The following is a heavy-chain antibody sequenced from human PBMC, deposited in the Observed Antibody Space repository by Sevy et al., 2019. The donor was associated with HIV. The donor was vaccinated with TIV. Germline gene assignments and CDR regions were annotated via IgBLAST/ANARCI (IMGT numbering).Heavy chain of an antibody. CDR2: ISYDGTYK. CDR3: ARVAVSYCTNDCYHRFDY. Sequence: GGSLRLSCAVSGFSFSHYAFHWVRQAPGKGLEWVSLISYDGTYKYYADSVKGRFTISMVNSKNTLYLQMNSLRGNDTAVYYCARVAVSYCTNDCYHRFDYWGPGALVTVSS. V-gene: IGHV3-30-3*01. D-gene: IGHD2-8*01. J-gene: IGHJ4*02. CDR1: GFSFSHYA.